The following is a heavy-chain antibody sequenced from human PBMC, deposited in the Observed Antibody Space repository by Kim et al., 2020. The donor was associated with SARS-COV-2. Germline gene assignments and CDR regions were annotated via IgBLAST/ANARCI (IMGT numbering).Heavy chain of an antibody. J-gene: IGHJ3*02. CDR3: AKDVRSRYYDSSGLWVFGAFDI. CDR1: GFTFSSYA. V-gene: IGHV3-23*01. Sequence: GGSLRLSCAASGFTFSSYAMSWVRQAPGKGLEWVSAISGSGGSTYYADSVKGRFTISRDNSKNTLYLQMNSLRAEDTAVYYCAKDVRSRYYDSSGLWVFGAFDIWGQGTMVTVSS. D-gene: IGHD3-22*01. CDR2: ISGSGGST.